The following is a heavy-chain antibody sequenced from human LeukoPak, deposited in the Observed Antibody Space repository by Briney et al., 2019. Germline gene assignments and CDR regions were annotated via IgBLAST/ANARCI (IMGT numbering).Heavy chain of an antibody. CDR3: AREWYDYGGDSEGY. CDR2: IKEDGRQT. J-gene: IGHJ4*02. CDR1: GSTFNGHW. V-gene: IGHV3-7*01. Sequence: GGSLRLSCVGSGSTFNGHWLTWVRQAPGRGLEWVASIKEDGRQTHYVDSVKGRFIISRDNSKKSLYLQTNSLRIEDTAVYYCAREWYDYGGDSEGYWGQGTLVTVSS. D-gene: IGHD4-23*01.